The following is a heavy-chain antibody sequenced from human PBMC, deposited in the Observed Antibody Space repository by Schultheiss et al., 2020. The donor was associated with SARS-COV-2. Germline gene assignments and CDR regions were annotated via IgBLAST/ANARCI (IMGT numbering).Heavy chain of an antibody. V-gene: IGHV3-9*01. J-gene: IGHJ5*02. CDR2: ISWNSGSI. CDR3: ARAGGGDYGDL. CDR1: GFTFDDYA. D-gene: IGHD4-17*01. Sequence: GGSLRLSCAASGFTFDDYAMHWVRQAPGKGLEWVSGISWNSGSIGYADSVKGRYTISRDNAKNTLYLQMNSLRAEDTAVYYCARAGGGDYGDLWGQGTLVTVSS.